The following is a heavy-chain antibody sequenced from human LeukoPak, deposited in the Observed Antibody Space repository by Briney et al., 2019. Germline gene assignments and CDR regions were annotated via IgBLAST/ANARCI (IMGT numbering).Heavy chain of an antibody. Sequence: SQTLSLTCSVSGGSISSGAYYWSWIRQPPGKGLEWIGYIYLSGGTYYSPSLKSRVTISVDRSKTQFSLRLSSVTAADTAMYYCARGMYDYGGNSEAFDIWGRGTMVTVSS. V-gene: IGHV4-30-2*01. CDR1: GGSISSGAYY. CDR2: IYLSGGT. J-gene: IGHJ3*02. D-gene: IGHD4-23*01. CDR3: ARGMYDYGGNSEAFDI.